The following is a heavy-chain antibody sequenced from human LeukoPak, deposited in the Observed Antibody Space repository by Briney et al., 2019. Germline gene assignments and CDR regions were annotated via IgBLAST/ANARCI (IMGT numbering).Heavy chain of an antibody. D-gene: IGHD2-2*01. CDR2: ISRGGSSK. Sequence: PGGSLRLSYAASGFSFSDYYMSWIRQAPGKGLEWVSSISRGGSSKYYADSVKGRFTISRDNSKNTLYLQMNSLRAEDTAVYYCAKQLVGYCSSTSCAPLDYWGQGTLVTVSS. CDR1: GFSFSDYY. CDR3: AKQLVGYCSSTSCAPLDY. J-gene: IGHJ4*02. V-gene: IGHV3-11*04.